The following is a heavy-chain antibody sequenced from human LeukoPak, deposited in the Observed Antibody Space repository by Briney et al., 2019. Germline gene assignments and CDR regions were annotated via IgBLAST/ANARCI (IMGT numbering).Heavy chain of an antibody. J-gene: IGHJ4*02. V-gene: IGHV3-7*01. Sequence: PGGSLRLSCAASGFAFSTYWMTWVRQAPGEGLEWVANIKQDGSEKHYVDSVRGRFIISRDNAKNSLYLQLNGLRAEDTAVHYCARHLIEGATNRYFDYWGQGTLVTVSS. CDR3: ARHLIEGATNRYFDY. D-gene: IGHD1-26*01. CDR1: GFAFSTYW. CDR2: IKQDGSEK.